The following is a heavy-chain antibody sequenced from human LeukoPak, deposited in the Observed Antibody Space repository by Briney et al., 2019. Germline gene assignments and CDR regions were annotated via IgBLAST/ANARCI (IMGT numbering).Heavy chain of an antibody. Sequence: ASVKVSCKASGYTFTGDYVHWVRRAPGQGLEWMAWINPNNGDTNSAQKFQGRVTITRDTSISTVYMELSRLTSDDTAVYYCAREASGSYYSFFLDYWGQGTLVAVSS. J-gene: IGHJ4*02. V-gene: IGHV1-2*02. D-gene: IGHD3-10*01. CDR1: GYTFTGDY. CDR2: INPNNGDT. CDR3: AREASGSYYSFFLDY.